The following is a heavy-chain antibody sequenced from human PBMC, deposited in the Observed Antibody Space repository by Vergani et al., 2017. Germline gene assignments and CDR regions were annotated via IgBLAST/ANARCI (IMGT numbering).Heavy chain of an antibody. CDR3: AREMGGGEDI. CDR1: GSTFSSYG. CDR2: IWYDGSNK. Sequence: QVQLVESGGGVVQPGRSLRLSCAASGSTFSSYGMHWVRQAPGKGLEWVAVIWYDGSNKYYADSVKGRFTFSRDNSKNTLYLQMNSLRAEDTAVYYCAREMGGGEDIWGRGTMVTVSS. J-gene: IGHJ3*02. D-gene: IGHD2-21*01. V-gene: IGHV3-33*01.